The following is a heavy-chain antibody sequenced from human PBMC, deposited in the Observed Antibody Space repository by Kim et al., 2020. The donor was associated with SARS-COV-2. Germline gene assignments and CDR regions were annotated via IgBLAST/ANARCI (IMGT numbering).Heavy chain of an antibody. V-gene: IGHV3-15*01. CDR1: GFTFSNAW. CDR2: IKSKTDGGTT. Sequence: GGSLRLSCAASGFTFSNAWMSWVRQAPGKGLEWVGRIKSKTDGGTTDYAAPVKGRFTISRDDSKNTLYLQMNSLKTEDTAVYYCTTTYDVWSGDDYWGQGTLVTVSS. CDR3: TTTYDVWSGDDY. D-gene: IGHD3-3*01. J-gene: IGHJ4*02.